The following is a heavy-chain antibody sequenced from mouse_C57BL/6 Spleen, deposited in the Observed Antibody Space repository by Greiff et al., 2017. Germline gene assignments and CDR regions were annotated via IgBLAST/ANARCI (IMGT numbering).Heavy chain of an antibody. CDR1: GYTFTSYW. Sequence: QVQLKQPGAELVRPGSSVKLSCKASGYTFTSYWMDWVKQRPGQGLEWIGNIYPSDSETPYNQKFTDKATLTVDKSSNTAYMQHSSLTSEDSAVYYGAREAYYSNYVYFDYWGQGTTLTVSS. CDR3: AREAYYSNYVYFDY. V-gene: IGHV1-61*01. J-gene: IGHJ2*01. D-gene: IGHD2-5*01. CDR2: IYPSDSET.